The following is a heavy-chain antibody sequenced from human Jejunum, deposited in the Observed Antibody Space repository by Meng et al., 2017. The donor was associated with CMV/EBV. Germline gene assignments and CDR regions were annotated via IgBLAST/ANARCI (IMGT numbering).Heavy chain of an antibody. CDR1: GYTFTSYF. V-gene: IGHV1-46*01. CDR3: ARVITARQAVDY. J-gene: IGHJ4*02. CDR2: INHSAGGT. D-gene: IGHD6-6*01. Sequence: RASGYTFTSYFLHWVRQAPGQGLEWMGLINHSAGGTTFAQKFQGRLTVTRDTSTSTVYMELSSLRSDDTALYYCARVITARQAVDYWGQGTLVTVSS.